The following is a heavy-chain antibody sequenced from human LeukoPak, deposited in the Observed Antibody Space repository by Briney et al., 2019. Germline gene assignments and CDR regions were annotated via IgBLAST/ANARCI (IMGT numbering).Heavy chain of an antibody. CDR2: ISAYNGST. D-gene: IGHD1-7*01. CDR1: GYTFTSYG. CDR3: ARRDLGPKLELGNWFDP. V-gene: IGHV1-18*01. Sequence: ASVKVSCKASGYTFTSYGISWVRQAPGQGLEWMGWISAYNGSTNYAQKLQGRVTMTTDTSTSIAYMELRSLRSDDTAVYYCARRDLGPKLELGNWFDPWGQGTLVTVSS. J-gene: IGHJ5*02.